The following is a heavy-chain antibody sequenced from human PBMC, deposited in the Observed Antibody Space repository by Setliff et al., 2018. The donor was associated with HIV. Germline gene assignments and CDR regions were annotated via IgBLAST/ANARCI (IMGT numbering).Heavy chain of an antibody. J-gene: IGHJ6*03. V-gene: IGHV4-4*07. D-gene: IGHD6-19*01. Sequence: PSETLSLTCSVSGVSINRTDHYWGWIRQPADKELEWIGRIYTSGSTNYNPSLKSRVTMSVDTSKNQFSLKMTSVTAADTAVYYCARGEVAVLKPDYYYMDVWGKGTTVTVSS. CDR1: GVSINRTDHY. CDR2: IYTSGST. CDR3: ARGEVAVLKPDYYYMDV.